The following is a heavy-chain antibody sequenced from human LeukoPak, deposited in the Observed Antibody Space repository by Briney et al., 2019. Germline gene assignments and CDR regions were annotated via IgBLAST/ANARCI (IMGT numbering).Heavy chain of an antibody. D-gene: IGHD3-22*01. J-gene: IGHJ4*02. V-gene: IGHV1-3*01. CDR1: GYTFTSYA. CDR2: INAGNGNT. CDR3: ARERDSSGYYESDY. Sequence: ASVKVSCKASGYTFTSYAMHWVRQAPGQRLEWMGWINAGNGNTKYSQKFQGRVTITRDTSASTACMELSSLRSEDTAVYYCARERDSSGYYESDYWGQGTLVTVSS.